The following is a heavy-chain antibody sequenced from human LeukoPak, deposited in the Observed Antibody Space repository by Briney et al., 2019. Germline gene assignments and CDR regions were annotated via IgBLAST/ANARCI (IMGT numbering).Heavy chain of an antibody. CDR2: IYTSGST. D-gene: IGHD2-15*01. Sequence: SETLSLTCTVSGGSISSYYWSWIRQPAGKGLEWIGRIYTSGSTNYNPSLKSRVTMSVDTSKNQFSLKLSTVTAADTAVYYCARDRRYSLRANWFDPWGQGTLVTVSS. CDR1: GGSISSYY. CDR3: ARDRRYSLRANWFDP. V-gene: IGHV4-4*07. J-gene: IGHJ5*02.